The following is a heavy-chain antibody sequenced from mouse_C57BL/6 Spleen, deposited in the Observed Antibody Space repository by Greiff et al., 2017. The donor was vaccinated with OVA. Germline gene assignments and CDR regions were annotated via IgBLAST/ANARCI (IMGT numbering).Heavy chain of an antibody. CDR2: IDPSDSYT. CDR1: GYTFTSYW. CDR3: ARGPTVVGGYFDY. J-gene: IGHJ2*01. Sequence: QVQLQQSGAELVMPGASVKLSCKASGYTFTSYWMHWVKQRPGQGLEWIGEIDPSDSYTNYNQKFKGKSTLTVDKSSGTAYMQLSSLTSEDSAVYYCARGPTVVGGYFDYWGQGTTLTVSS. V-gene: IGHV1-69*01. D-gene: IGHD1-1*01.